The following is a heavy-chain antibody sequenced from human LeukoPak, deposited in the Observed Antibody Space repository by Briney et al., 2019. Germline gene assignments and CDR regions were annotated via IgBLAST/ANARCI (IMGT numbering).Heavy chain of an antibody. CDR2: INPDTGDK. V-gene: IGHV1-8*03. D-gene: IGHD2-21*02. Sequence: ASVKVSCKASGYTFTNYHINWVRQASGQGLEWMTWINPDTGDKGYARKFQDRVTITTDTSISTAYMELSSLSSEDTAVYFCARTTSMTASGYDYWGQGTLVTVSS. J-gene: IGHJ4*02. CDR3: ARTTSMTASGYDY. CDR1: GYTFTNYH.